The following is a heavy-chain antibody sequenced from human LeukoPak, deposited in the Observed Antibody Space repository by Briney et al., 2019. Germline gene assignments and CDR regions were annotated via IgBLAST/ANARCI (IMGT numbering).Heavy chain of an antibody. J-gene: IGHJ4*02. CDR2: THHSGNT. D-gene: IGHD5-12*01. V-gene: IGHV4-59*02. Sequence: SETLSLTCIVSGDSVSGYYWNWIRQPPGKGLEWIGYTHHSGNTLYNPSLKSRVTTSVDTSKNQFSLSLSSVTAADTAVYYCARDHSGYGSRAFDYWGQGTLVTVSS. CDR1: GDSVSGYY. CDR3: ARDHSGYGSRAFDY.